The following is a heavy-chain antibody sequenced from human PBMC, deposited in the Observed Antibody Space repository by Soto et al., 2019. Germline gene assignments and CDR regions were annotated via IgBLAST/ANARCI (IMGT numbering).Heavy chain of an antibody. CDR3: ARRHGGEKWFDP. CDR2: IYYTGTT. Sequence: QLQLQESGPGLVKPSETLSLTCTVSGGSISSGTYYWGWIRQPPGKGLEWIGTIYYTGTTYYNPSLKSRVTILVDPSKNQFSLGLSSVPAADTAMYYCARRHGGEKWFDPWGQGTLVTVSS. V-gene: IGHV4-39*01. CDR1: GGSISSGTYY. J-gene: IGHJ5*02. D-gene: IGHD2-21*01.